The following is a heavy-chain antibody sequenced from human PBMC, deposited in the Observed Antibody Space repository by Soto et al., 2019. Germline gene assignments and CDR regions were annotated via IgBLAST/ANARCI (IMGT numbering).Heavy chain of an antibody. J-gene: IGHJ4*02. Sequence: QVQLQQWGAGLLKPSETLSLTCAVYGGSFSGYYWSWIRQPPGKGLEWIGEINHSGSTNYNPSLTVXXTXSXXTSKNQFSLKLSSVTAADTAVYYCARDYRSSWYVDWGQGTLVTVSS. CDR3: ARDYRSSWYVD. CDR1: GGSFSGYY. D-gene: IGHD6-13*01. V-gene: IGHV4-34*01. CDR2: INHSGST.